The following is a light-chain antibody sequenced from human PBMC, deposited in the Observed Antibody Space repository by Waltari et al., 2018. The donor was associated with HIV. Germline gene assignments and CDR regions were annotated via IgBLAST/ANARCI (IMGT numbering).Light chain of an antibody. V-gene: IGLV1-44*01. CDR3: SSWDDRRNGQGV. CDR1: RSNIGSNT. Sequence: QSVLTQPPSASGTPGQRVTISCSGTRSNIGSNTVNWYQLLPGTAPKLLIYNDNERPAGVPGRFSGSRSGASASLAISGLQPEDEADYYCSSWDDRRNGQGVFGGGTKLTVL. J-gene: IGLJ3*02. CDR2: NDN.